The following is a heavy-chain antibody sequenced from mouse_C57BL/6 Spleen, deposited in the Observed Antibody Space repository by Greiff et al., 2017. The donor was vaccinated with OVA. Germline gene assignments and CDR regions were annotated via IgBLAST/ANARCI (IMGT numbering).Heavy chain of an antibody. J-gene: IGHJ3*01. CDR2: FDPSDSET. CDR1: GYTFTSYW. CDR3: AREGYDYPYSAY. D-gene: IGHD1-1*02. V-gene: IGHV1-52*01. Sequence: QVQLQQSGAELVRPGSSVKLSCKASGYTFTSYWMHWVKQRPIQGLDWIGNFDPSDSETHYNQKFKDKATLTVDKSSSTPYMQLSSLTSEDSAVYYCAREGYDYPYSAYWGQGTLVTVSA.